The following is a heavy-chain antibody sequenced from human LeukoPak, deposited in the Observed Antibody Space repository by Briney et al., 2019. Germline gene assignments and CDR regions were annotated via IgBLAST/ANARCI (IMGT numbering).Heavy chain of an antibody. V-gene: IGHV4-30-4*01. D-gene: IGHD2-2*01. CDR1: GGSISSGDYY. CDR3: AREGSTRYYYYYYGMDV. CDR2: IYYSGST. J-gene: IGHJ6*02. Sequence: PSETLSLTCTVSGGSISSGDYYWSWIRQPPGKGLEWIGYIYYSGSTYCNPSLKSRVTISVDTSKNQFSLKLSSVTAADTAVYYCAREGSTRYYYYYYGMDVWGQGTTVTVSS.